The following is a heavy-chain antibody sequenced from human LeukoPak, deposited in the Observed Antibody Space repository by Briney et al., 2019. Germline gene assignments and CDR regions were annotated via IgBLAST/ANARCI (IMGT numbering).Heavy chain of an antibody. J-gene: IGHJ3*02. Sequence: AGGSLRLSCAASGSSFSGSAIHWVRQAPGKGLVWVSRINSDGSRTTYADSVKGRFTISRDNAKNTLYLQMNSLRTEDTAVYYCARPETQYSSGLDGFDIWGQGTMVTVSS. D-gene: IGHD6-19*01. CDR3: ARPETQYSSGLDGFDI. V-gene: IGHV3-74*01. CDR1: GSSFSGSA. CDR2: INSDGSRT.